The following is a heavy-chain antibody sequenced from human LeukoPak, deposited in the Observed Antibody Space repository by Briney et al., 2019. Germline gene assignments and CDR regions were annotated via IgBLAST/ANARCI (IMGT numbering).Heavy chain of an antibody. CDR2: ISRSGVAT. CDR1: GFTFTSFA. CDR3: ARDRLHYVEYEKTFDF. D-gene: IGHD4-17*01. J-gene: IGHJ4*02. Sequence: PGGSLRLSCAASGFTFTSFAMSWVRQAPGKGLEWVSTISRSGVATYYANSVKGRFTISRDNSKNTVYLQMSSLRAEDTAMYYCARDRLHYVEYEKTFDFWGQGTLVTVSS. V-gene: IGHV3-23*01.